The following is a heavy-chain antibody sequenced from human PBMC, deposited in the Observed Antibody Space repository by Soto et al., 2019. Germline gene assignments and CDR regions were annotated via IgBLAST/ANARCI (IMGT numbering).Heavy chain of an antibody. J-gene: IGHJ4*02. Sequence: GGSLRLSCACAGFTFGNAWLSWVRQAPGKGLEWVGRIESKGDGETTDFAAPVKGRIAISRNDSENIVFLQMRSLKTEVTGLYYCTTGLGQQEFVFDFWGQGAPVTVSS. V-gene: IGHV3-15*04. D-gene: IGHD7-27*01. CDR1: GFTFGNAW. CDR3: TTGLGQQEFVFDF. CDR2: IESKGDGETT.